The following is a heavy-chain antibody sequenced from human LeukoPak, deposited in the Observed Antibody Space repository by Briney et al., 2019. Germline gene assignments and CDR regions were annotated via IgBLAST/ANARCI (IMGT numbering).Heavy chain of an antibody. V-gene: IGHV3-74*01. CDR1: GFTFSTQW. CDR3: VINLITARDLEN. CDR2: INEDGRIT. D-gene: IGHD1-20*01. J-gene: IGHJ4*02. Sequence: GGSLRLSCAASGFTFSTQWFHWVRLTPGKGLVWVSRINEDGRITDYADSVKGRFTISRDNDKSTLSLQMNSLTAEDTAVYYCVINLITARDLENWGQGTLVTVSS.